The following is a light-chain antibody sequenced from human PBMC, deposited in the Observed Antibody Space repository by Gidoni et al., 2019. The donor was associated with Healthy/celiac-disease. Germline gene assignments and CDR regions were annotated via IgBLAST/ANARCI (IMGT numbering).Light chain of an antibody. V-gene: IGKV3-20*01. CDR2: GAS. CDR3: QQYRGT. J-gene: IGKJ3*01. CDR1: QSVSSSY. Sequence: ELVLTQSPGTLSLSPGERATLSCSASQSVSSSYLACYKQKPGQAPRRLLYGASSRATGIPDRFRGSVSGTDFTLTISRLEPEDFAVYYCQQYRGTFGPGTKVDIK.